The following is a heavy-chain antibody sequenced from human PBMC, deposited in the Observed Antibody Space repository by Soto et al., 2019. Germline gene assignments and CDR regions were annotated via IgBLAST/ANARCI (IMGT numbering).Heavy chain of an antibody. CDR3: ARASGGYCSGGRCYFDY. CDR2: INPSGAST. CDR1: EYSFTSYY. J-gene: IGHJ4*02. D-gene: IGHD2-15*01. Sequence: QVQLVQSGAEVKKPGASAKVSCKASEYSFTSYYMHWVRRAPGQGLEWMGIINPSGASTGYAQKFPDRVTMTRDTSTSTVYMELSSLRSEDTAVYYCARASGGYCSGGRCYFDYWGQGTLVTVSS. V-gene: IGHV1-46*01.